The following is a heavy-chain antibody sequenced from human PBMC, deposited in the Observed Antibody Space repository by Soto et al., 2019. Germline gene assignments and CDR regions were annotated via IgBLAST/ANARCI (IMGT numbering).Heavy chain of an antibody. D-gene: IGHD3-9*01. CDR3: ARARGYDILTGHYGLDY. V-gene: IGHV1-2*04. CDR2: INPNSGGT. J-gene: IGHJ4*02. Sequence: ASVKVSCKASGYTFTGYYMHWVRQAPGQGLEWMGWINPNSGGTNYAQKFQGWVTMTRDTSISTAYMELSRLRSDDTAVYYCARARGYDILTGHYGLDYWGQGTLVTVSS. CDR1: GYTFTGYY.